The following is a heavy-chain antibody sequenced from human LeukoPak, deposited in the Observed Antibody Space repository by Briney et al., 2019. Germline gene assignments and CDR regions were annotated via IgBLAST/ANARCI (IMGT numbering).Heavy chain of an antibody. V-gene: IGHV5-10-1*01. Sequence: GESLKISCQASGYRFTNYWITWVRQVPGKGLEWMGRIDPGDSATNYGPSFQGHVIISADRSTTTAYLHFNSLEASATALYYCARPSGWSGYDIWGQGTMVIVSS. CDR2: IDPGDSAT. J-gene: IGHJ3*02. CDR1: GYRFTNYW. CDR3: ARPSGWSGYDI. D-gene: IGHD6-19*01.